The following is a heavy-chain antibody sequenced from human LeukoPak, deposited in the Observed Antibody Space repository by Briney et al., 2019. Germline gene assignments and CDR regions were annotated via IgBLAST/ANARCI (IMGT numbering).Heavy chain of an antibody. J-gene: IGHJ3*02. Sequence: SPSGEITYYTDSVKGRFTISRDNSKHTVYLQMNSLRAEDTAVYYCARSTHYYDSSGYYYADPFDAFDIWGQGTMVTVSS. D-gene: IGHD3-22*01. CDR2: SPSGEIT. V-gene: IGHV3-23*01. CDR3: ARSTHYYDSSGYYYADPFDAFDI.